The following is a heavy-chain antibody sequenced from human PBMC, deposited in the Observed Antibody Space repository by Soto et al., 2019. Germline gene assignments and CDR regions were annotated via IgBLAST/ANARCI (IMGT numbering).Heavy chain of an antibody. V-gene: IGHV1-2*02. D-gene: IGHD2-21*02. CDR2: IDLDIGDT. CDR1: GHTFTGHH. CDR3: ALEPTGTAGFDY. Sequence: ASVKVSCKASGHTFTGHHMHWVRQAPGQGLEWMDLIDLDIGDTKYAQKFQGRVTSTSDTSITTAYMELRGLRSDDTAVYYCALEPTGTAGFDYWGQGTLVTVSS. J-gene: IGHJ4*02.